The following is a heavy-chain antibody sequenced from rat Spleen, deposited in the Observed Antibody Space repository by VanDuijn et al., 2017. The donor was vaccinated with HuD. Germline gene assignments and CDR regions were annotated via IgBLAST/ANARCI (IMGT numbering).Heavy chain of an antibody. J-gene: IGHJ2*01. D-gene: IGHD1-11*01. CDR3: ATWRVTG. V-gene: IGHV5-29*01. CDR1: GFTFSDYY. CDR2: ISYDGSST. Sequence: EVQLVESDGGLVQPGRSLKLSCAASGFTFSDYYMAWVRQAPTKGLEWVATISYDGSSTYYRDSVKGRFTISKDDAENTLYLQMDSLRSEDTATYYCATWRVTGWGQGVMVTVSS.